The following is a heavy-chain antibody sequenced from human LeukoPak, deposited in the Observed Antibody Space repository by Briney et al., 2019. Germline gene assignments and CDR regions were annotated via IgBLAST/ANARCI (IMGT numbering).Heavy chain of an antibody. CDR2: ILHNGAT. Sequence: SETLSLTCGVYGYSLTNHFWIWLRQPPGKGLEWIGEILHNGATNYNPSLKSRVTISVDTSKNQFFLKLSSVTAADTAVYYCARGPAAIRPWGQGTLVTVSS. D-gene: IGHD2-2*01. V-gene: IGHV4-34*12. CDR3: ARGPAAIRP. J-gene: IGHJ5*02. CDR1: GYSLTNHF.